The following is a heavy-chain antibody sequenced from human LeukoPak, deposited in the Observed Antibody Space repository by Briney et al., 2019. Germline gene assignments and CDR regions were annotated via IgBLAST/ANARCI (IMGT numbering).Heavy chain of an antibody. CDR2: MNPNSGNT. CDR1: GYTFTSYD. J-gene: IGHJ4*02. D-gene: IGHD4-17*01. Sequence: APVKVSCKASGYTFTSYDINWVRQATGQGLEWMGWMNPNSGNTGYARKFQGRVTMTRNTSISTAYMELSSLRSEDTAVYYCARIHGEDRDYWGQGTLVTVSS. V-gene: IGHV1-8*01. CDR3: ARIHGEDRDY.